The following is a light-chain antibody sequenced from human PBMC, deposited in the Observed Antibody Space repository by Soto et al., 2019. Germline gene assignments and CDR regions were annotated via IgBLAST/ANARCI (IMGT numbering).Light chain of an antibody. Sequence: ETVMTQSPATLSVSPGERATLSCRASQSISSDLAWYQHKPGQAPRLLIYGASTTATGIPVRFSGSGSGTEFTRTISSLQSEDLAVYYCHQYNNWPRTFGQGTKLEIK. J-gene: IGKJ2*01. V-gene: IGKV3-15*01. CDR2: GAS. CDR1: QSISSD. CDR3: HQYNNWPRT.